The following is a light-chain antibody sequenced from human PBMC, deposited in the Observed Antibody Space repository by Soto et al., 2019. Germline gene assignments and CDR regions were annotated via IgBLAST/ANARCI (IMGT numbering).Light chain of an antibody. V-gene: IGLV2-8*01. CDR2: EVV. J-gene: IGLJ1*01. Sequence: QSVLTQPPSASGSPGESVIISCTGTKNDIGVYDFVSWYQHHAGKAPRLIIYEVVQRPSGVPDRFSGSKSGNTASLTVSGLQAADEADYFCKSYAGSNTYVFGSGTKGTVL. CDR1: KNDIGVYDF. CDR3: KSYAGSNTYV.